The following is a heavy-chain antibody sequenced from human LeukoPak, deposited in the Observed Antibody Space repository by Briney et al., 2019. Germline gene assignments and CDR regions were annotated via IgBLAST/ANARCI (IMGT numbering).Heavy chain of an antibody. CDR3: ATFAPHCSSTSCYFVRFSAAFDI. Sequence: ASVKVSCKASGYTFTSYYMHWVRQAPGQGLEWMGIINPSGGSTSYAQKFQGRVTMTRDMSTSTVYMELSSLRSEDTAVYYCATFAPHCSSTSCYFVRFSAAFDIWGQGTMVTVSS. D-gene: IGHD2-2*01. CDR2: INPSGGST. J-gene: IGHJ3*02. CDR1: GYTFTSYY. V-gene: IGHV1-46*01.